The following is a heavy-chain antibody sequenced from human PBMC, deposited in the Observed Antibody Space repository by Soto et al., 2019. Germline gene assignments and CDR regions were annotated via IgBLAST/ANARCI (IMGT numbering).Heavy chain of an antibody. CDR2: INHSGST. CDR3: ARGRGRGLDYYQYYDMDV. J-gene: IGHJ6*02. D-gene: IGHD3-10*01. CDR1: GGSFSGYY. V-gene: IGHV4-34*01. Sequence: SETLSLTCAVYGGSFSGYYWSWIRQPPGKGLEWIGEINHSGSTNYNPSLKSRVTISVDTSKNQSSLKLSSLSAADTAAYYCARGRGRGLDYYQYYDMDVWGQGTRDTVSS.